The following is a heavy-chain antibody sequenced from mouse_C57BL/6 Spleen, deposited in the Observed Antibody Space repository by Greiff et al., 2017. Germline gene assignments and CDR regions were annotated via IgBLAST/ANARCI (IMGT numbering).Heavy chain of an antibody. V-gene: IGHV3-6*01. CDR3: AREDDYDRRNFDY. D-gene: IGHD2-4*01. CDR1: GYSITSGYY. Sequence: EVKLQESGPGLVKPSQSLSLTCSVTGYSITSGYYWNWIRQFPGNKLEWMGYISYDGSNNYNPSLKNRISITRDTSKNQFFLKLNSVTTEDTATYYCAREDDYDRRNFDYWGQGTTLTVSS. CDR2: ISYDGSN. J-gene: IGHJ2*01.